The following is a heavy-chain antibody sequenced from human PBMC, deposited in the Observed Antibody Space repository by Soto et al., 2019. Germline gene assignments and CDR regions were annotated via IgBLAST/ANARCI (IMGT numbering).Heavy chain of an antibody. J-gene: IGHJ4*02. Sequence: QLQLQQWGAGLLKPSETLSRTCAVYGGSFSGYYWSWIRQPPGKGLEWIGEINHSGSTNYNPSLKSRVTISLDTSRNQFSRKLISVTAADTAVYYCARRVTMQYYFDYWGQGTLVPVSS. CDR3: ARRVTMQYYFDY. CDR2: INHSGST. D-gene: IGHD3-10*01. V-gene: IGHV4-34*01. CDR1: GGSFSGYY.